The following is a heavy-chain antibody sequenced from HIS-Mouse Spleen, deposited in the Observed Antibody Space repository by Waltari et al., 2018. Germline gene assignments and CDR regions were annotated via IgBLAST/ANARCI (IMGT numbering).Heavy chain of an antibody. D-gene: IGHD6-13*01. J-gene: IGHJ4*02. CDR2: IYYSGTT. CDR1: GGSISSSSYY. V-gene: IGHV4-39*07. CDR3: ACREGYSSSWSTFDY. Sequence: QLQLQESGPGLVKPSETLSLTCTVSGGSISSSSYYWGWIRQPPGKGLEWIGSIYYSGTTYYNPSLKSRVTISVDTSKNQFSLKLSSVTAADTAVYYCACREGYSSSWSTFDYWGQGTLVTVSS.